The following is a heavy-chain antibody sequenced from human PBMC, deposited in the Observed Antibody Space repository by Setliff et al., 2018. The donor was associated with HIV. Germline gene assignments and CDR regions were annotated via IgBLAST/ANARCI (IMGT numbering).Heavy chain of an antibody. CDR3: ARVPFTTGFDY. CDR2: IYYSGST. V-gene: IGHV4-31*03. Sequence: SETLSLTCTVSGGSISSGGYYWSWIRQHPGKGLEWIGYIYYSGSTYYNPSLKSRVTISVDTSKNHFSLKLSSVTAADTAVFYCARVPFTTGFDYWGQGALVTVSS. J-gene: IGHJ4*02. CDR1: GGSISSGGYY. D-gene: IGHD3-3*01.